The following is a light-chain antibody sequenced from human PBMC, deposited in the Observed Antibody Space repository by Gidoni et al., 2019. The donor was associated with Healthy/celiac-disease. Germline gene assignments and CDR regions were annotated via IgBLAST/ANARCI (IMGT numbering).Light chain of an antibody. Sequence: DIQMTQSPSSLSASVGDRVTITCRASQSISNYLNWYQQKPGKAPKLLIYDASNLESGVPSRFSGSGSGTDFTLTISSLQPEDIATYYCQQSYNILRTFGQGTKVEIK. J-gene: IGKJ1*01. CDR2: DAS. V-gene: IGKV1-39*01. CDR1: QSISNY. CDR3: QQSYNILRT.